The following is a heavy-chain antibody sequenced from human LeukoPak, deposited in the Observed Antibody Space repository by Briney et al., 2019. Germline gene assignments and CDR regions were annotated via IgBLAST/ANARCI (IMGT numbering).Heavy chain of an antibody. J-gene: IGHJ4*02. CDR1: GGSISSSSYY. D-gene: IGHD2-2*01. CDR3: ASRGTSQDDY. CDR2: IYYSGST. V-gene: IGHV4-39*01. Sequence: SETLSLTXTXSGGSISSSSYYWGWIRQPPGKGLEWIGSIYYSGSTYYNPSLKSRVTISVDTSKNQFSLKLSSVTAADTAVYYCASRGTSQDDYWGQGTLVTVSS.